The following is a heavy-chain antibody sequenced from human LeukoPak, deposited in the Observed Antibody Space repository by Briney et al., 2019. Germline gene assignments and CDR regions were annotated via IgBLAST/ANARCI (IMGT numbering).Heavy chain of an antibody. Sequence: PSETLSLTCTVSGGSISSGSYFWSWIRQPAGKGLEWIGRIYTNGIPNYSPSLKSRITISLYTYKNQFSLKMNSVTAADTALYYCARGSSYYMDVWGKGTTVTVSS. D-gene: IGHD3-10*01. CDR3: ARGSSYYMDV. J-gene: IGHJ6*03. V-gene: IGHV4-61*02. CDR1: GGSISSGSYF. CDR2: IYTNGIP.